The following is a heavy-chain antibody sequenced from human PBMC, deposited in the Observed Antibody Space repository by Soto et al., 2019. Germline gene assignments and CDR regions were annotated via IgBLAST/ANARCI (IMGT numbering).Heavy chain of an antibody. D-gene: IGHD3-22*01. CDR1: GGSISSSNW. CDR2: IYHSGST. V-gene: IGHV4-4*02. CDR3: ARGKDSSGYWSFDY. J-gene: IGHJ4*02. Sequence: SETLSLTCAVSGGSISSSNWWTWVRQPPGKGLEWIGEIYHSGSTNYNPSLKSRVTISVDKSKNQFSLKLTSVTAADTAVYYCARGKDSSGYWSFDYWGQGTLVTVSS.